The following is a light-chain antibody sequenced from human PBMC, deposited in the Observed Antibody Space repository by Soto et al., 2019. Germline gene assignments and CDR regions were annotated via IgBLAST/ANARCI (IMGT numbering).Light chain of an antibody. CDR3: QEYNSHSWR. Sequence: MTQWLSCVSAKIGDRVTITCRASQSISSWLAWYQKKPGKAPKLLIYKASSLESGVQSRVSGRGSGTEFTLTISRLQPDEFATYYCQEYNSHSWRFAQRTKVDI. CDR2: KAS. V-gene: IGKV1-5*03. CDR1: QSISSW. J-gene: IGKJ1*01.